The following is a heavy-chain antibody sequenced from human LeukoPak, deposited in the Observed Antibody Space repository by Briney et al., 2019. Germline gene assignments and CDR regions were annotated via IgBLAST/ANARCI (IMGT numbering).Heavy chain of an antibody. D-gene: IGHD5-12*01. CDR1: GGSISSSSYY. V-gene: IGHV4-39*01. CDR2: IYYSGST. J-gene: IGHJ6*03. Sequence: SETLSLTCTVSGGSISSSSYYWGWIRQPPGKGLEWIGSIYYSGSTYYNPSLKSRFPISVDTSKTQFSLQLSSVTAADTAVYYCARHRGPVYGGYVLYYYYYYMDVWGKGTTVTISS. CDR3: ARHRGPVYGGYVLYYYYYYMDV.